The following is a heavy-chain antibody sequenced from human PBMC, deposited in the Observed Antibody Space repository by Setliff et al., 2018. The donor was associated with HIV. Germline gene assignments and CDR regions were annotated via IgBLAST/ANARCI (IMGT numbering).Heavy chain of an antibody. V-gene: IGHV3-21*01. Sequence: SCSASGFLFNRYSLNWVRQVPGRGPEWVASISNSSRYYWVKARYGDSVRGRFTISGDYAKNSVYLQMNSLRVEDSAVYYCAREVLRGGDDAFGLWGRGTVVTVSS. CDR2: ISNSSRYY. D-gene: IGHD3-10*01. CDR1: GFLFNRYS. J-gene: IGHJ3*01. CDR3: AREVLRGGDDAFGL.